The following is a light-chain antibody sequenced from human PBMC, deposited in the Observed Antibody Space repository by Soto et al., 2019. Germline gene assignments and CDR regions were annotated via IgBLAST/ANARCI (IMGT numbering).Light chain of an antibody. Sequence: EIVMTQSPATLSVSPGERATLSCRASQSVSTNLAWYQQKPGQAPRLLIYDASNRATGIPARFSGSGSGTDFTLSISSLEPEDCAVYYCQQRGNWPRTFGQGTKLEIK. V-gene: IGKV3-11*01. CDR2: DAS. CDR3: QQRGNWPRT. J-gene: IGKJ2*01. CDR1: QSVSTN.